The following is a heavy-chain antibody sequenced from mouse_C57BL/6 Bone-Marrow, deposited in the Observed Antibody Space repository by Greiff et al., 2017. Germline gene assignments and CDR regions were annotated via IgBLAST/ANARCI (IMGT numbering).Heavy chain of an antibody. V-gene: IGHV7-1*02. J-gene: IGHJ1*01. CDR1: GFTFSDFY. CDR2: SRNKANDYTT. Sequence: EVKLVESGGGLVQPGGSLRLSCATPGFTFSDFYMEWVRQPPGKRLEWIAASRNKANDYTTEYSASVKGRFIVSRDTSQSILYLQMNALRAEDTAIYYCARDDGYYWYFDVWGAGTTVTVSS. CDR3: ARDDGYYWYFDV. D-gene: IGHD2-2*01.